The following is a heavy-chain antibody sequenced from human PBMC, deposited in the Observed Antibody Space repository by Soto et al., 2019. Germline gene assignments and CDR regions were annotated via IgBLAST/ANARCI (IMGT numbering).Heavy chain of an antibody. J-gene: IGHJ5*02. Sequence: TDTLSLTYTCSGGSISSNYWGRIRQPPGNGLVWIVSIDYSGSTNSNPSLRSRVTISVDTSKNQFSLKLSSVTAADTAVYYCARVGQITIFASWFDPWGQGTLVTVSS. CDR1: GGSISSNY. CDR2: IDYSGST. D-gene: IGHD3-3*01. CDR3: ARVGQITIFASWFDP. V-gene: IGHV4-59*07.